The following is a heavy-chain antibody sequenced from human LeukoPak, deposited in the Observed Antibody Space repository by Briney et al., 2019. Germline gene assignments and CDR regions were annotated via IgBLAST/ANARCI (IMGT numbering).Heavy chain of an antibody. D-gene: IGHD4-17*01. CDR2: STGSSYL. CDR3: AKAGGYGDYWYFDL. V-gene: IGHV3-21*04. CDR1: GFTFSTYT. Sequence: GGSLRLSCAASGFTFSTYTMNWVRQAPGKGLEWVASSTGSSYLYYADSARGRFTISRDNAKNSLYLQMNSLRAEDTALYYCAKAGGYGDYWYFDLWGRGTLVTVSS. J-gene: IGHJ2*01.